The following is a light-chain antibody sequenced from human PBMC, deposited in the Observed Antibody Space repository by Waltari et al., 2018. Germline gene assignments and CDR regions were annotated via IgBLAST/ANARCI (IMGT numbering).Light chain of an antibody. CDR3: QQYGKSPCA. Sequence: EIVLTQSPGTLSLSPGERVTLSCRASQSLSGDYVAWYQQKPGQAPRLLFYDVSRRATGIPDRFSGIGSGTDFTLTISLLWPGDFAVYYFQQYGKSPCAFGQGTRLEIK. CDR2: DVS. CDR1: QSLSGDY. V-gene: IGKV3-20*01. J-gene: IGKJ5*01.